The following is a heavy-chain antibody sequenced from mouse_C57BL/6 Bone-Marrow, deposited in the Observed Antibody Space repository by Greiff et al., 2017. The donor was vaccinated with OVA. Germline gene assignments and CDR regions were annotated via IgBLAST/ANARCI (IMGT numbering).Heavy chain of an antibody. Sequence: EVMLVESGGGLVQPGGSLKLSCAASGFTFSDYGMAWVRQAPRKGPEWVAFISNLAYSIYYAATVTGRFTISRENAKNTLYLEMSSLRSEDTTMYYCASGRYYYAMDYWGQGTSVTVSS. V-gene: IGHV5-15*01. CDR2: ISNLAYSI. CDR3: ASGRYYYAMDY. J-gene: IGHJ4*01. CDR1: GFTFSDYG.